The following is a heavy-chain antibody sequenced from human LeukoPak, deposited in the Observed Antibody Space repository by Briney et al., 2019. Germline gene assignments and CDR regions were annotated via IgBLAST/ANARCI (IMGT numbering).Heavy chain of an antibody. D-gene: IGHD6-19*01. CDR2: IYPGDSDT. J-gene: IGHJ3*02. V-gene: IGHV5-51*01. CDR1: GYSFNTYW. CDR3: ARHRIAVAAMTAFDI. Sequence: GESLKISCKGSGYSFNTYWIGWVRQMPGKGLEWMGVIYPGDSDTRYSPSFQGQVTISADKSLSTAYLQWSSLKASDTAMYYCARHRIAVAAMTAFDIWGQGTMVTVSS.